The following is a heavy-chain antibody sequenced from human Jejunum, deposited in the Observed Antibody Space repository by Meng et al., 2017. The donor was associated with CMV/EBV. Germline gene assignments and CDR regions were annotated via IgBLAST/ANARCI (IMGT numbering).Heavy chain of an antibody. D-gene: IGHD6-19*01. V-gene: IGHV3-49*04. J-gene: IGHJ5*02. CDR1: GFTFGDYA. CDR2: IRSKAYGGTT. Sequence: GFTFGDYAMSWVRQAPGKGLEWVGFIRSKAYGGTTEYAASVQGRFTISRDDSKSIAYLQMNSLKTEDTAVYYCTRYRSGWSLVDPWGQGTLVTVSS. CDR3: TRYRSGWSLVDP.